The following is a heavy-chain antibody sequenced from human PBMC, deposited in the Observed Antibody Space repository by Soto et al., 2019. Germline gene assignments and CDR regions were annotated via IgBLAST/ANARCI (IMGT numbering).Heavy chain of an antibody. D-gene: IGHD4-17*01. J-gene: IGHJ4*02. CDR2: VYSIGNT. V-gene: IGHV4-30-4*01. Sequence: PSETLSLTCTVSGGSIGSGGYYWSWIRQDPGKGLEWLGYVYSIGNTYYNPSLKSRVIISIDTSKNLFSLRMNSVTAADTAVYFCGGQDYGAKGYYFENWGQGALVTVS. CDR1: GGSIGSGGYY. CDR3: GGQDYGAKGYYFEN.